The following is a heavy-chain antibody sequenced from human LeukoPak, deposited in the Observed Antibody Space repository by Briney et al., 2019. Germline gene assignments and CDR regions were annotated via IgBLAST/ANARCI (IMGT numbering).Heavy chain of an antibody. CDR1: GVSFSGYY. J-gene: IGHJ4*02. CDR3: ARTTVTRRHDY. D-gene: IGHD4-11*01. Sequence: PSETLSLTCAVYGVSFSGYYWSWIRQPPGKGLEWIGEINHSGSTNYSPSLKSRVTISVDTSKNQFSLKLSSVTAADTAVYYCARTTVTRRHDYWGQGTLVTVSS. V-gene: IGHV4-34*01. CDR2: INHSGST.